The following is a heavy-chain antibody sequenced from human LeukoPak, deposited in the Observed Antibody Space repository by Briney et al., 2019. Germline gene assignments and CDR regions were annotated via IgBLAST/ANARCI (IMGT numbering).Heavy chain of an antibody. Sequence: SETLSLTCTVSGGSVSSHFWSWIRQPPGKGLEWIGYIYNSGITNYNPSLKSRATMSVDTSKNQFSLMLRSVTAADTAVYYCGRDHLPAGAPGYYMDVWGKGTTVTVSS. CDR1: GGSVSSHF. CDR3: GRDHLPAGAPGYYMDV. D-gene: IGHD4/OR15-4a*01. CDR2: IYNSGIT. V-gene: IGHV4-59*02. J-gene: IGHJ6*03.